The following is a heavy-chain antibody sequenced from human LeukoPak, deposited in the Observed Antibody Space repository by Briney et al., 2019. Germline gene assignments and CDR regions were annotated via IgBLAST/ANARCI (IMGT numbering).Heavy chain of an antibody. Sequence: SETLSLTCTVSGYSISSGYYWGWIRQPPGKGLEWIGSIYHSGSTYYNPSLKSRVTISVDTSKNQFSLRLSSVTAADTAVYYCARDPPGSYYLFYYMDVWGKGTTVTISS. J-gene: IGHJ6*03. V-gene: IGHV4-38-2*02. CDR2: IYHSGST. CDR1: GYSISSGYY. CDR3: ARDPPGSYYLFYYMDV. D-gene: IGHD3-10*01.